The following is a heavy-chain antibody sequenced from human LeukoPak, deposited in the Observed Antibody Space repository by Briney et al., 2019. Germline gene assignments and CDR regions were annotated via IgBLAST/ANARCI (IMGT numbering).Heavy chain of an antibody. D-gene: IGHD1-7*01. CDR3: ARDRLAGTTWGYYGMDV. Sequence: GGSLRLSCAASGFTFSSYAMSWVRQAPGKGLEWVANIKQDGSEKYYVDSVKGRFTISRDNAKNSLYLQMNSLRAEDTAVYYCARDRLAGTTWGYYGMDVWGQGTTVTVSS. J-gene: IGHJ6*02. CDR1: GFTFSSYA. CDR2: IKQDGSEK. V-gene: IGHV3-7*01.